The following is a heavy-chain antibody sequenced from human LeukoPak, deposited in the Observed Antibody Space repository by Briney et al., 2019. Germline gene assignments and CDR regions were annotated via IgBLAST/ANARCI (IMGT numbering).Heavy chain of an antibody. Sequence: GSLRLSCAASGFTFINFAMSWVRQAPGKGLEWVSAISGSGSTTYYADSVKGRFTISRDNSKNTLYLQMNSLRGEDTAVYYCAKVQQRDPDYWGQGTLVTVSS. D-gene: IGHD6-25*01. CDR3: AKVQQRDPDY. J-gene: IGHJ4*02. V-gene: IGHV3-23*01. CDR2: ISGSGSTT. CDR1: GFTFINFA.